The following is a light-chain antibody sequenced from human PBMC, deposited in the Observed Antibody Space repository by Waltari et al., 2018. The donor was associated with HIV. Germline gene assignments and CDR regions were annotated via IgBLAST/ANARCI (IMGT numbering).Light chain of an antibody. CDR1: NSATGGYNY. Sequence: QSALTPPPSASGSPGQSVTISCTGTNSATGGYNYVSWSQQHPGKAPKLVISEVTKRPSGVPGRFSGSKSGTTASLTVSGLQAEDEADYYCSSYANKNGFYVVFGGGTRLTVL. CDR3: SSYANKNGFYVV. CDR2: EVT. V-gene: IGLV2-8*01. J-gene: IGLJ2*01.